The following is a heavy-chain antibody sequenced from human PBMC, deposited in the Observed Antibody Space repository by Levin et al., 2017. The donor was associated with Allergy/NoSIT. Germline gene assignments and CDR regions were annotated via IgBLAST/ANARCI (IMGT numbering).Heavy chain of an antibody. CDR3: ARRAMTVEYFDY. J-gene: IGHJ4*02. V-gene: IGHV5-51*01. Sequence: GGSLRLSCKVSGYSFSSSWIGWVRQMPGKGLEWMGNIYPGDSDTRYSPSFQGQVTISADKSITTAYLQWSSLKVSDTAIYYCARRAMTVEYFDYWGQGTLITVSS. D-gene: IGHD6-19*01. CDR1: GYSFSSSW. CDR2: IYPGDSDT.